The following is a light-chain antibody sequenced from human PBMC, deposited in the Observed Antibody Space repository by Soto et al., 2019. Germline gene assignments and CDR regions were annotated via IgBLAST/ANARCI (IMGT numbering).Light chain of an antibody. CDR3: AAWDDSLNGYV. J-gene: IGLJ1*01. Sequence: QSVLTQPPSSSGTPGQRVTISCSGSSSNIGGNTVKWYQQLPGTAPKLLIYSNNQRPSGVPDRFSGSKSGTSASLAISGLQSEDEDDYYCAAWDDSLNGYVFGTGTKLTVL. CDR2: SNN. CDR1: SSNIGGNT. V-gene: IGLV1-44*01.